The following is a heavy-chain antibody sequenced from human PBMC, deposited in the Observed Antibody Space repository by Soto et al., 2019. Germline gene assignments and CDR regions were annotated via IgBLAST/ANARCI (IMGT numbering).Heavy chain of an antibody. Sequence: PGESLKISCKGSGYRFPSYWIGWVRQMPGKGLEWMGIIYPGDSDTRYSPSFQGQVTISADKSISTAYLQWSSLKASDTAMYYCARHIGDSRGDDYYHFSPSEFDDWGQGIRVTVVS. CDR1: GYRFPSYW. CDR3: ARHIGDSRGDDYYHFSPSEFDD. J-gene: IGHJ4*02. CDR2: IYPGDSDT. V-gene: IGHV5-51*01. D-gene: IGHD3-22*01.